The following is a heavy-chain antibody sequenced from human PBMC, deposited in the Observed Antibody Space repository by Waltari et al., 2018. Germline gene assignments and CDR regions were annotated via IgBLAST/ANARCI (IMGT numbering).Heavy chain of an antibody. CDR1: GFPFGIYW. D-gene: IGHD3-3*02. CDR3: ARSQRHSFEI. Sequence: EVQLVESGGGLVQPGGSLRLSCAAAGFPFGIYWMTWVRRAPGGGLEWGANIKEDGTNTYYVDSVKGRFTISKDNAENSLYLQMNSLRVEDTAIYYCARSQRHSFEICGQGTMVTVSS. V-gene: IGHV3-7*03. J-gene: IGHJ3*02. CDR2: IKEDGTNT.